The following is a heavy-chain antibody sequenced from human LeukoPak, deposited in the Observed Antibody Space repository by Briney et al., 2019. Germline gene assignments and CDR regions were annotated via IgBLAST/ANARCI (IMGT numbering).Heavy chain of an antibody. Sequence: SETLSLTCAVYGGSFSDYYWSWIRQSPGKGLEWIGEINHSGSTNYNPSLKSRVTISVDTSKNHFSLKLSSVTAADTAVYYCARDQNWFDPWGQGTLVTVSS. CDR2: INHSGST. CDR1: GGSFSDYY. CDR3: ARDQNWFDP. J-gene: IGHJ5*02. V-gene: IGHV4-34*01.